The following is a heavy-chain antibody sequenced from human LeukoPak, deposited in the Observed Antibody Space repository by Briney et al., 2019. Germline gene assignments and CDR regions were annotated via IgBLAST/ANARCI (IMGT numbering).Heavy chain of an antibody. CDR1: GGSISSYY. CDR3: ARSGYSYGADAFDI. D-gene: IGHD5-18*01. CDR2: IYYSGST. V-gene: IGHV4-59*01. Sequence: PSETLSLTCIVSGGSISSYYWSWIRQPPGKGLEWIGYIYYSGSTNYNPSLKGRVTISVDTSKNQFSLKLSSVTAADTAVYYCARSGYSYGADAFDIWGQGTMVTVSS. J-gene: IGHJ3*02.